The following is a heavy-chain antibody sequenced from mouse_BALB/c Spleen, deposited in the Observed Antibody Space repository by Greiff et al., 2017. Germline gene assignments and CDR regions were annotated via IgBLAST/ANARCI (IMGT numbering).Heavy chain of an antibody. V-gene: IGHV2-9*02. D-gene: IGHD2-3*01. Sequence: VQGVESGPGLVAPSQSLSITCTVSGFSLTSYGVHWVRQPPGKGLEWLGVIWAGGSTNYNSALMSRLSISKDNSKSQVFLKMNSLQTDDTAMYYCAREGKNDAVLGGAMDYWGQGTSVTVSS. CDR2: IWAGGST. J-gene: IGHJ4*01. CDR3: AREGKNDAVLGGAMDY. CDR1: GFSLTSYG.